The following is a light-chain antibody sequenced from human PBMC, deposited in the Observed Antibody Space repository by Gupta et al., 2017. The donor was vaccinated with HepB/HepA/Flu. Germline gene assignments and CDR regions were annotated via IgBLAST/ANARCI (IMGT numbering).Light chain of an antibody. CDR2: AAS. V-gene: IGKV1-39*01. Sequence: DIQMTQSPSSLSASVGDRVTITCRASQSISSYLNWYQQKPGKAPKLLMYAASSLQSGVPSRFSGSGSGTDFTLTISSLQPEDFATYYCQQSYSTPSNFGQGTKLEIK. CDR1: QSISSY. CDR3: QQSYSTPSN. J-gene: IGKJ2*02.